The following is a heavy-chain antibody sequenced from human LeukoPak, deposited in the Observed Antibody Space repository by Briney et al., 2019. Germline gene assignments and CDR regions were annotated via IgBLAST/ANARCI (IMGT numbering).Heavy chain of an antibody. CDR1: GFTFSNYW. J-gene: IGHJ4*02. Sequence: PGGSLRLSCAASGFTFSNYWMHWVRQAPGKGLVWVSRISSDESITSYADSVKGRFTISRDNAKNTLFLQMNGLRAEGTAVYYCARVSLSSGCLSNWGQGTLVTVSS. CDR2: ISSDESIT. V-gene: IGHV3-74*01. D-gene: IGHD6-19*01. CDR3: ARVSLSSGCLSN.